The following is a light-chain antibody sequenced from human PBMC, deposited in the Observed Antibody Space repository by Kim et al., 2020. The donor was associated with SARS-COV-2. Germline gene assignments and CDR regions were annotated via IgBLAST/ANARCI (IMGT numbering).Light chain of an antibody. CDR2: AAS. CDR1: QSINAY. J-gene: IGKJ4*01. CDR3: QQSNTAPLLT. Sequence: DIQMTQSPSSLAASVGDRVTITCRASQSINAYLNWYQQKPGKAPKLLIYAASTLQSGVPSRFSGSGSGTDFTLTINSLQTEDFATYYSQQSNTAPLLTFGGGTKVDIK. V-gene: IGKV1-39*01.